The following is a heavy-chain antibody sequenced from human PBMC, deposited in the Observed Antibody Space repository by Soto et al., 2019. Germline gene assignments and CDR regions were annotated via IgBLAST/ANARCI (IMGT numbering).Heavy chain of an antibody. Sequence: SETLSLTCAVYGGSFSGYYWSWIRQPPGKGLEWIGEINHSGSTNYNPSLRSRVTLSVDTSKNQFSLRLSSVTAADTAVYYCARHGHWAPLDDWGQGTLVTVSS. J-gene: IGHJ4*02. D-gene: IGHD3-16*01. CDR1: GGSFSGYY. CDR3: ARHGHWAPLDD. V-gene: IGHV4-34*01. CDR2: INHSGST.